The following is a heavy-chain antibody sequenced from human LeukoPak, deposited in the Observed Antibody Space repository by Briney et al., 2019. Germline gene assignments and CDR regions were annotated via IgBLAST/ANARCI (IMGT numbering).Heavy chain of an antibody. J-gene: IGHJ6*03. D-gene: IGHD3-10*01. CDR2: INSDGSST. CDR3: ARFTPGSELLLWFGESKDYYYYYMDV. V-gene: IGHV3-74*01. CDR1: GFTFSSYW. Sequence: PGGSLRLSCAASGFTFSSYWMHWVRQAPGKGLVWVSRINSDGSSTSYADSVKGRFTISRDNAKNTLYLQMNSLRAEDTAVYYCARFTPGSELLLWFGESKDYYYYYMDVWGKGTTVTVSS.